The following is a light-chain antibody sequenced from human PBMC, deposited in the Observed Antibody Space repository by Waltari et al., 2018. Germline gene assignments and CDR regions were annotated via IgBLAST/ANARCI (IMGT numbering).Light chain of an antibody. Sequence: QSALTQPASVSGSPGQSITLSCTGTNSDIGFSNYVSWYRQYPGKAPKLIIYDVSERPSGVSSRFSASKSGNTASLTISGLQADDEADYYYNSYTGSNSWVFGGGTKVTVL. CDR1: NSDIGFSNY. CDR2: DVS. V-gene: IGLV2-14*01. J-gene: IGLJ3*02. CDR3: NSYTGSNSWV.